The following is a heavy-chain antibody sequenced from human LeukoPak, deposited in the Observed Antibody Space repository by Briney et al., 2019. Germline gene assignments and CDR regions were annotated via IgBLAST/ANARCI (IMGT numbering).Heavy chain of an antibody. CDR2: IYTSGST. J-gene: IGHJ6*03. V-gene: IGHV4-4*07. CDR1: RGSISSYY. Sequence: PSETLSLTCTVSRGSISSYYWSWIRQPAGKGLEWIGRIYTSGSTNYNPSLKSRVTMSVDTSKNQFSLKLSSVTAADTAVYYCARGVGAGTTRRVGYYYMDVWGKGTTVTVSS. D-gene: IGHD1-7*01. CDR3: ARGVGAGTTRRVGYYYMDV.